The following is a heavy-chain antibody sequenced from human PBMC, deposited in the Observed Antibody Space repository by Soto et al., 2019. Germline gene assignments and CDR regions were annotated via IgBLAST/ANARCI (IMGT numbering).Heavy chain of an antibody. CDR1: GGSISSFDYF. CDR3: ARRMPIDSYPFDY. D-gene: IGHD2-2*01. CDR2: IYSTGST. V-gene: IGHV4-30-4*01. J-gene: IGHJ4*02. Sequence: SETLSLTCTVYGGSISSFDYFWSWIRQPPGKGLVWIGYIYSTGSTYYNPSLKSRVTISVDTSKNQFSLKLNSVTAADTAVYYCARRMPIDSYPFDYWGQGSLVTVSS.